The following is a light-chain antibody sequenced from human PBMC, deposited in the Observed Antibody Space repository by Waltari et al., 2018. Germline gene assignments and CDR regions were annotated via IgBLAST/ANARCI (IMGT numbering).Light chain of an antibody. CDR3: QKYNRLPAT. Sequence: EIVLTPSPGTLSLSPGERATLSCRASESVGKYLAWYQQRPGQAPRLVMFHASNRATGIPDRFSCSGSGTDFSLTISRLEPEDFAVYYCQKYNRLPATFGQGTKVEIK. J-gene: IGKJ1*01. CDR1: ESVGKY. CDR2: HAS. V-gene: IGKV3-20*01.